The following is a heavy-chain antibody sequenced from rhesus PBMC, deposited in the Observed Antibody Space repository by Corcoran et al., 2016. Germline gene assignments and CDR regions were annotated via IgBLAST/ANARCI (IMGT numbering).Heavy chain of an antibody. CDR3: ARGKDLRR. V-gene: IGHV4-165*01. Sequence: QVQLQESGPGLVKPSETLSLTCAVSGGSFRGYYWGWISQPPGKGLEGIGYISGSCGSTDYNPSLKRRVTISTDTSKNQFSLKLSSVAAADTAVYYCARGKDLRRWGQGVLVTVSS. CDR1: GGSFRGYY. J-gene: IGHJ4*01. CDR2: ISGSCGST. D-gene: IGHD2-39*01.